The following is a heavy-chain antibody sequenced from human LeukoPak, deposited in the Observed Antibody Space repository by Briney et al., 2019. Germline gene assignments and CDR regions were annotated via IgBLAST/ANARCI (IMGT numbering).Heavy chain of an antibody. Sequence: PSETLSLTCTVSGGSISPYYWSWIRQPPGKGLEWIGYIFYSGSTNYNPSLKSRVTISVDTSKNQFSLKLNSVTAADTAVYYCARRVALGYYYAMDVWGQGTTVTVSS. CDR2: IFYSGST. V-gene: IGHV4-59*08. CDR3: ARRVALGYYYAMDV. D-gene: IGHD2-15*01. J-gene: IGHJ6*02. CDR1: GGSISPYY.